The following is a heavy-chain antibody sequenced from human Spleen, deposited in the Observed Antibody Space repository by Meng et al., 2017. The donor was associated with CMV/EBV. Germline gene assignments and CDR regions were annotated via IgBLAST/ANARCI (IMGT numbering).Heavy chain of an antibody. CDR2: ISSSSNYI. CDR1: GFTFNYPT. Sequence: SCSSSGFTFNYPTMNWVRQAPGKGPEWVSSISSSSNYINSSDSVKVRFTISRDNAKNSLYLQMNSLRAEDTAVYYCAKFKSGSYHGDYWGQGTLVTVSS. D-gene: IGHD1-26*01. J-gene: IGHJ4*02. V-gene: IGHV3-21*01. CDR3: AKFKSGSYHGDY.